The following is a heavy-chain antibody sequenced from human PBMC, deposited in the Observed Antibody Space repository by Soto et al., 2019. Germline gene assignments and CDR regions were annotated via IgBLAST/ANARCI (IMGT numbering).Heavy chain of an antibody. V-gene: IGHV1-18*04. J-gene: IGHJ5*02. D-gene: IGHD3-9*01. CDR2: ISAYNGNT. CDR1: GYTFTSYG. Sequence: ASVKVSCKASGYTFTSYGISWVRQAPGQGLEWMGWISAYNGNTNYAQKLQGRVTMTTDTSTSTAYMELRSLRSDDTAVYYCARDRFLYYDILTGYYTGWFDPWGQGTLVTVSS. CDR3: ARDRFLYYDILTGYYTGWFDP.